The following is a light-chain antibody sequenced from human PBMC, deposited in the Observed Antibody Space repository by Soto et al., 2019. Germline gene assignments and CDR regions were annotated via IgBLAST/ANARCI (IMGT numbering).Light chain of an antibody. CDR1: QSVSTY. Sequence: EIVLTQSPATLSLSPGERATLSCRASQSVSTYLAWYQQRPGQAPRLLIFDASNRATGIPARFSGSGSGTDFTLTISSLEPEDFAVYYWQQRSNWPGVTFGPGTKVDIK. CDR3: QQRSNWPGVT. CDR2: DAS. V-gene: IGKV3-11*01. J-gene: IGKJ3*01.